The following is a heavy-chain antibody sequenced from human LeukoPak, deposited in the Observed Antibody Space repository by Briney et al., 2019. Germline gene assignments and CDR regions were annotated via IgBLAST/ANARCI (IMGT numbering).Heavy chain of an antibody. CDR1: GFTFSSYS. CDR2: ISSSSSYI. J-gene: IGHJ5*02. D-gene: IGHD6-13*01. V-gene: IGHV3-21*01. CDR3: ARRQQLPPGETHWFDP. Sequence: PGGSLRLSCAASGFTFSSYSMNWVRQAPGKGLEWVSSISSSSSYIYYADSVKGRFTISRDNAKNSLYLQMNSLRAEDTAVYYCARRQQLPPGETHWFDPWGQGTLVTVSS.